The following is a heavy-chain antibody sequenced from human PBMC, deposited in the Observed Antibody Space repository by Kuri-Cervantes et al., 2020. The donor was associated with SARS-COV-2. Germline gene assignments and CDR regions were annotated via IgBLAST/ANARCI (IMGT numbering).Heavy chain of an antibody. J-gene: IGHJ6*03. CDR1: EFTFDDYG. CDR2: INWNGGST. V-gene: IGHV3-20*01. Sequence: GESLKISCAASEFTFDDYGMSWVRQAPGKGLEWVSGINWNGGSTGYADSVKGRFTISRDNAKNSLYLQMNSLRAEDTALYHCATNDYGVSYMDVWGKGTTVTVSS. CDR3: ATNDYGVSYMDV. D-gene: IGHD4-17*01.